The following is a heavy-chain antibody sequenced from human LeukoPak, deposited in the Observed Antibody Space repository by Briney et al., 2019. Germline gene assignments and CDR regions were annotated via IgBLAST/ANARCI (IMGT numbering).Heavy chain of an antibody. CDR3: ARIQLWSYYFDY. Sequence: SETLSLTCTVSGGSISSGDYYWSSIRQPPGKGLEWIGYIYYSGSTYYNPSLKSRVTISVDTSKNQFSLKLSSVTGADTAVYYCARIQLWSYYFDYWGQGTLVTVSS. CDR1: GGSISSGDYY. V-gene: IGHV4-30-4*08. D-gene: IGHD5-18*01. J-gene: IGHJ4*02. CDR2: IYYSGST.